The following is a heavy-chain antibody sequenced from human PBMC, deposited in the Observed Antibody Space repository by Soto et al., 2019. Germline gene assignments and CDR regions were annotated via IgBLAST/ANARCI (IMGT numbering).Heavy chain of an antibody. J-gene: IGHJ4*02. D-gene: IGHD5-12*01. V-gene: IGHV3-30*18. CDR1: GFTFSIFG. Sequence: PGGSLRLSCAASGFTFSIFGMHWVRQAPGKGLEWVAVISYDGSNKYYADSVKGRFTISRDNSKNTLYLQMNSLRAEDTAVYYCAKDWRGRRGYDSYFDYWGQGTLVTVSS. CDR3: AKDWRGRRGYDSYFDY. CDR2: ISYDGSNK.